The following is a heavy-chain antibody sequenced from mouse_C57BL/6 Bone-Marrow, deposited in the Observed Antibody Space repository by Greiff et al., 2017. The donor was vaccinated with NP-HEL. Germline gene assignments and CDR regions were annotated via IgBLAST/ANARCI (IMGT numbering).Heavy chain of an antibody. J-gene: IGHJ2*01. V-gene: IGHV1-81*01. CDR1: GYTFTSYG. CDR3: ARFYYYGSSYPLFDY. Sequence: VQLQQSGAELARPGASVKLSCKASGYTFTSYGISWVKQRTGQGLEWIGEIYPRSGNTYYNEKFKGKATLTADKSSSTAYMELRSLTSEDSAVYFCARFYYYGSSYPLFDYWGQGTTLTVSS. D-gene: IGHD1-1*01. CDR2: IYPRSGNT.